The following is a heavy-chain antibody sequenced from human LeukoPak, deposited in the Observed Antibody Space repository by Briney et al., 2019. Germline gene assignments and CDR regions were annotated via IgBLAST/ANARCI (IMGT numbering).Heavy chain of an antibody. CDR2: IWNDGSNK. D-gene: IGHD3-16*01. V-gene: IGHV3-33*01. CDR3: ARDRWGSAPFDY. Sequence: PGGSLRLSCAASGFTFSTYGMHWVRQAPGKGLEWVAVIWNDGSNKYYADSVKGRFTISRDNSKNTLYLQMNSLRAEDTAVYYCARDRWGSAPFDYWGQGTLVTVSS. J-gene: IGHJ4*02. CDR1: GFTFSTYG.